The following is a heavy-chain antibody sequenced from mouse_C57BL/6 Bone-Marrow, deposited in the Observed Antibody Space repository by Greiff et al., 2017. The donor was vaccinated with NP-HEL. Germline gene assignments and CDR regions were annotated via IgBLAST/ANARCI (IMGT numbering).Heavy chain of an antibody. Sequence: DVHLVESEGGLVQPGSSMKLSCTASGFTFSDYYMAWVRQVPEKGLEWVANINYDGSSTYYLDSLKSRFIISRDNAKNILYLQMSSLKSEDTATSYCARSGGANWDWYFDVWGTGTTVTVSS. CDR2: INYDGSST. J-gene: IGHJ1*03. V-gene: IGHV5-16*01. D-gene: IGHD4-1*01. CDR3: ARSGGANWDWYFDV. CDR1: GFTFSDYY.